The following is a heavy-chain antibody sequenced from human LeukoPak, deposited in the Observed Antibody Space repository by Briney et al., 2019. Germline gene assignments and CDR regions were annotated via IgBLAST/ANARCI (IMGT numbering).Heavy chain of an antibody. J-gene: IGHJ4*02. CDR1: GFTFKKYW. CDR2: IKEDGSET. CDR3: TRVSK. Sequence: GGSLRLSCAASGFTFKKYWMNWVRQVPGKGLECLANIKEDGSETYYADSVKGRFTISRDKSKNTLHLQMNRLRVEDTAVYYCTRVSKWGQGTLVTVSS. V-gene: IGHV3-7*03.